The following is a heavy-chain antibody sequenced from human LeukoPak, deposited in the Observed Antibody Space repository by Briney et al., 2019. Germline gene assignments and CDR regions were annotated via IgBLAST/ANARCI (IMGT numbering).Heavy chain of an antibody. CDR3: VKDGGDSGWYYHFDY. V-gene: IGHV3-64D*06. CDR1: GFTFRTYA. J-gene: IGHJ4*02. D-gene: IGHD6-19*01. Sequence: GGSLRLSCSASGFTFRTYAMHWVRQAPGKGLEYVSGINNNGGNTNYVDSVEGRFTISRDNSKNTLYLQMSSLRAEDTAVYYCVKDGGDSGWYYHFDYWGQGTLVTVSS. CDR2: INNNGGNT.